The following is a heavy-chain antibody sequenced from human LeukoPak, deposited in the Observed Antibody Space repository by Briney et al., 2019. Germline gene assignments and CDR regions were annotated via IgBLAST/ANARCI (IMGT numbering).Heavy chain of an antibody. J-gene: IGHJ4*02. D-gene: IGHD2-15*01. Sequence: GGSLRLSCAASGFTFSSYAMHWVRQAPGKGLEWVAVISYDGSNKYYADSVKGRFTISRYNSKNTLYLQMNSLRAEDTAVYYCARETVRGSHCLDYWGQGTLVTVSS. CDR3: ARETVRGSHCLDY. CDR1: GFTFSSYA. V-gene: IGHV3-30*01. CDR2: ISYDGSNK.